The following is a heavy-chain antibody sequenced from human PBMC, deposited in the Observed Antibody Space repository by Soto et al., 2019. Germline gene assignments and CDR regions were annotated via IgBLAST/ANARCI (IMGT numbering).Heavy chain of an antibody. CDR1: GGSVSSGSYY. V-gene: IGHV4-61*01. J-gene: IGHJ4*02. D-gene: IGHD3-22*01. CDR2: IYYSGST. CDR3: ARDYYDSSGYLDY. Sequence: SETLSLTCTVSGGSVSSGSYYWSWIRQPPGKGLEWIGYIYYSGSTNYNPSLKSRVTISVDTSKNQFSLKLSSVTAADTAVYYCARDYYDSSGYLDYWGQGTLVTVSS.